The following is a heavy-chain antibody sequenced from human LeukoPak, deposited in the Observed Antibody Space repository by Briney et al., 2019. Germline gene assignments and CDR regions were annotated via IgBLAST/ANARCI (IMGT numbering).Heavy chain of an antibody. D-gene: IGHD1-26*01. J-gene: IGHJ4*02. CDR2: IYENGRT. CDR1: GGSIGNFF. CDR3: ARDWELGH. Sequence: PSETLSLTCTVSGGSIGNFFWSWIRQSPGEGLEWIGFIYENGRTSYNPSLKSRVTVSVDMSKNQFSLRLTSMTAADTAVYYCARDWELGHWGRGILVTVTS. V-gene: IGHV4-59*01.